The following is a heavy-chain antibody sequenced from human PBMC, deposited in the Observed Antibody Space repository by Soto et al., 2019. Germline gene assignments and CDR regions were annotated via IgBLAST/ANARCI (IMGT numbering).Heavy chain of an antibody. D-gene: IGHD3-22*01. CDR2: TYWDADK. J-gene: IGHJ5*02. Sequence: QITLKESGPTLVKPTQTLTLTCTFSGFSLSTSGEGVGWIRQPPGKALEWLSLTYWDADKRYSPSLNSRLTITKDTPKNPVVLTVANMDPVNTATYYSAYSLIGYYYDSSGSNWFGPWGQGTLVTGSS. CDR1: GFSLSTSGEG. CDR3: AYSLIGYYYDSSGSNWFGP. V-gene: IGHV2-5*02.